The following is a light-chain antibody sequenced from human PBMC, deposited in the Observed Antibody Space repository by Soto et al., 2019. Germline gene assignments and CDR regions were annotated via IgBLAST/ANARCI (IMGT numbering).Light chain of an antibody. Sequence: QSALTQPASVSGSPGQSITISCTGTTSDVGSYNLVSWYQLHPGKAPKLMIYEDSKRPSGVSDRFSGSKSGNTASLTFSGLQAEDEADYYCCSYAGGGVFGGGTKLTVL. CDR3: CSYAGGGV. CDR2: EDS. J-gene: IGLJ2*01. V-gene: IGLV2-23*01. CDR1: TSDVGSYNL.